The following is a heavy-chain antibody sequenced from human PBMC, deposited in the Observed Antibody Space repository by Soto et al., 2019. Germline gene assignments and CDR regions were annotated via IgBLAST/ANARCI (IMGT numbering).Heavy chain of an antibody. Sequence: ASLKVCCEVSGYSISDLSIHWVRQDHGKGLEWMGGLDAEDGETIYAQKLQGRGTMTEDTSTDTAYMELSSLTSEDTAMYYCATLPRTIERTPAAIWSFDSWGQGSLVTVYS. V-gene: IGHV1-24*01. CDR3: ATLPRTIERTPAAIWSFDS. D-gene: IGHD2-2*01. CDR2: LDAEDGET. J-gene: IGHJ4*02. CDR1: GYSISDLS.